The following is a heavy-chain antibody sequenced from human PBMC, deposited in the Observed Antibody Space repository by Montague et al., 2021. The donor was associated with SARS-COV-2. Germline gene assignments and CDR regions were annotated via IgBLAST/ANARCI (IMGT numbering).Heavy chain of an antibody. CDR2: IYYRGST. CDR1: NGSISSYY. V-gene: IGHV4-59*01. Sequence: SETLSLTCSVSNGSISSYYWSWVRQPPGKRLEWIGYIYYRGSTNYNPSLESRVTISVDTSKNQFSLKPRSVTAADTAVYFCAREGLNNWFDPWGQGTLVIVSS. J-gene: IGHJ5*02. CDR3: AREGLNNWFDP.